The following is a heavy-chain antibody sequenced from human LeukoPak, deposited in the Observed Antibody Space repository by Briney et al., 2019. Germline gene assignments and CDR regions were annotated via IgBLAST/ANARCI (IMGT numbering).Heavy chain of an antibody. CDR1: GYTFSGYY. Sequence: ASVKVSCKASGYTFSGYYLHWVRQAPGQGLEWMGWIKPNSGDTNYAQKFQGRVSMTRDTSISTAYMELSGLRSDDTAIYYCARHSPGLGPNNWNYVYWGQGTLVTVSS. J-gene: IGHJ4*02. D-gene: IGHD1-7*01. CDR2: IKPNSGDT. V-gene: IGHV1-2*02. CDR3: ARHSPGLGPNNWNYVY.